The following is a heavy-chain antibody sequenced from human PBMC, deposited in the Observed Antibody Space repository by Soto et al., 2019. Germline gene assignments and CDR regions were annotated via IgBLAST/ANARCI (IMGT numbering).Heavy chain of an antibody. CDR3: ARAGGIAAAGLY. J-gene: IGHJ4*02. CDR1: GYTFTSYA. Sequence: ASVKVSCKASGYTFTSYAMHWARQAPGQRLEWMGWINAGNGNTKYSQKFQGRVTITRDTSASTAYMELSSLRSEDTAVYYCARAGGIAAAGLYWGQGTPVTVPS. V-gene: IGHV1-3*01. D-gene: IGHD6-13*01. CDR2: INAGNGNT.